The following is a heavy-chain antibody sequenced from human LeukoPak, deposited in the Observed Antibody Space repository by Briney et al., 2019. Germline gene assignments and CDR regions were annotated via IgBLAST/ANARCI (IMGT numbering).Heavy chain of an antibody. CDR1: GGSISSSNW. CDR2: IYHSGST. CDR3: ARAALNARYYYYYMDV. J-gene: IGHJ6*03. Sequence: SGTLSLTCAVSGGSISSSNWWSWVRQPPGKGLEWIGEIYHSGSTNYNPSLKSRVTISVDTSKNQFSLKLSSVTAADTAVYYCARAALNARYYYYYMDVWGKGTTVTVSS. V-gene: IGHV4-4*02.